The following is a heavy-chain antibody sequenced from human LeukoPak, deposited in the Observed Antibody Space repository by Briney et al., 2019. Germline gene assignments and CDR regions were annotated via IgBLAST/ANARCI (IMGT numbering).Heavy chain of an antibody. CDR1: GFTVGDYA. CDR3: TRDQGYYYDSSGYYIS. V-gene: IGHV3-49*04. D-gene: IGHD3-22*01. CDR2: IRSKACGGTT. J-gene: IGHJ4*02. Sequence: GGTLRLSCTASGFTVGDYAMSWVRQAPGKGLEWVGFIRSKACGGTTEYAASVKGRFTISRDDYKSIDYLQINRLKTEDIAVYYCTRDQGYYYDSSGYYISWGQGTLVTVSS.